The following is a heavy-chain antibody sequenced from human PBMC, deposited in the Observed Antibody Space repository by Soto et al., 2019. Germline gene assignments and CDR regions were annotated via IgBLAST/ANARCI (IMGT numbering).Heavy chain of an antibody. J-gene: IGHJ4*02. Sequence: QVQLVQSGAEMKKPGSSVKVSCKASGGTFKTYAFSWVRQAPGQGLEWMGTIIAVFGTTNYARKFQGRVTITADVSTSTVYMERAGLTSEDTAVYYCARENYASGRGVYFNYWGQGTLVTVSS. D-gene: IGHD3-10*01. CDR1: GGTFKTYA. CDR2: IIAVFGTT. V-gene: IGHV1-69*18. CDR3: ARENYASGRGVYFNY.